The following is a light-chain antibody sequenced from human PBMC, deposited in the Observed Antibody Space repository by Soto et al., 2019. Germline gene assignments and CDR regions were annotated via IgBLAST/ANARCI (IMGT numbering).Light chain of an antibody. CDR1: QSITNW. V-gene: IGKV1-5*03. J-gene: IGKJ4*01. Sequence: DIQLTQSPSTLSASVGDRVTITCRASQSITNWLAWYQQKPGKAPKVLIHVASSLKSGIPSRFNGIGAGTEFTLTINSRQPDDSASYYCQPYNSLSSLSFGEGSKVQI. CDR3: QPYNSLSSLS. CDR2: VAS.